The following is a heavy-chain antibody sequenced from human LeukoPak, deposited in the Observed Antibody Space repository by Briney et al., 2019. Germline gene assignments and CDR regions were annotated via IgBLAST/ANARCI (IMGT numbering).Heavy chain of an antibody. Sequence: GGSLRLSCAASGFTFSNAWMSWVRQAPGKGLEWVGRIKSKTDGGTTDYAAPVKGRFTISRDDSKNTLYLQMNSLKTEDTAVYYCTTDLLVAVAGTRYYFDYWGQGTLVTVSS. D-gene: IGHD6-19*01. J-gene: IGHJ4*02. CDR1: GFTFSNAW. CDR2: IKSKTDGGTT. CDR3: TTDLLVAVAGTRYYFDY. V-gene: IGHV3-15*01.